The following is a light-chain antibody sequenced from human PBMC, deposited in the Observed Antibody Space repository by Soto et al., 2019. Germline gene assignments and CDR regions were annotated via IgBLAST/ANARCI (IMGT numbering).Light chain of an antibody. J-gene: IGKJ3*01. CDR3: QWYLNCPIST. Sequence: DIQMTQSPSSLSASVGDRVTITCQASQGISNYLNWYQQKPGKAPRLLIYDASNLETGVTSKFSGSGSGRDFTFTISSRQPEDMTTYYCQWYLNCPISTFGPGTKVDIK. CDR1: QGISNY. CDR2: DAS. V-gene: IGKV1-33*01.